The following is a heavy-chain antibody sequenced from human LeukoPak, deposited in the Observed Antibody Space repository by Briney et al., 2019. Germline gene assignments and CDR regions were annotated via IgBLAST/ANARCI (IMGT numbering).Heavy chain of an antibody. D-gene: IGHD4-23*01. CDR3: ARAVGNSEDFDY. Sequence: PGGSLRLSCAASGFTFSSYEMNWVRQAPGKGLEWVSYISSSGSTIYYADSVKGRFTISRDNAKNSLHLRMNSLRAEDTAVYYCARAVGNSEDFDYWGQGTLVTVSS. V-gene: IGHV3-48*03. CDR1: GFTFSSYE. CDR2: ISSSGSTI. J-gene: IGHJ4*02.